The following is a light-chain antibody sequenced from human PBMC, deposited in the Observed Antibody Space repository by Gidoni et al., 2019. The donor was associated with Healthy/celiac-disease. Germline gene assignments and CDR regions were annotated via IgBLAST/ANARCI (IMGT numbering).Light chain of an antibody. CDR3: QAWDSSTVV. Sequence: SYELTQPHSVSVSPGQTASITCSGAKLGDKYACWYQQKPGQAPVLVIYQDSKRPSGIPERFSGSNSGNTATRTISGTKAMDEADYYCQAWDSSTVVFGGGTKLTVL. CDR1: KLGDKY. V-gene: IGLV3-1*01. CDR2: QDS. J-gene: IGLJ2*01.